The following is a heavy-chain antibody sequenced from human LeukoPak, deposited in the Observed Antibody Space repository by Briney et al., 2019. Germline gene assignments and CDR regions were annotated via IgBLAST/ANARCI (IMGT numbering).Heavy chain of an antibody. CDR3: ARDAFLSGSLSPVDY. J-gene: IGHJ4*02. CDR1: GYTFTNYF. Sequence: ASVKVSCKASGYTFTNYFMHWVRQAPGQGLECMGIINPSGGSTSYAQKFQGRVTLTRDTSTSTAYMELSSLRSEDTAVYYCARDAFLSGSLSPVDYWGQGSLVTVSS. D-gene: IGHD1-26*01. CDR2: INPSGGST. V-gene: IGHV1-46*01.